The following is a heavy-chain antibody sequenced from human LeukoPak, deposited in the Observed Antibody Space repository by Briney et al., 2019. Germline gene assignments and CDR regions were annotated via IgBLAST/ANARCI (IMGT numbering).Heavy chain of an antibody. Sequence: ASVKVSCKASGYTFTGYYMHWVRQAPGRGLEWMGWINPNSGGTNYAQKFQGRVTMTRDTSISTAYMELSRLRSDDTAVYYCARPITDYDSYGMDVWGQGTTVTVSS. CDR2: INPNSGGT. CDR1: GYTFTGYY. D-gene: IGHD3-3*01. J-gene: IGHJ6*02. CDR3: ARPITDYDSYGMDV. V-gene: IGHV1-2*02.